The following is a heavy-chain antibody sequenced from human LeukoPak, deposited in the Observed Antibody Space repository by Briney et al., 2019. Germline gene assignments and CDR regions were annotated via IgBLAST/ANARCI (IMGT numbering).Heavy chain of an antibody. CDR3: ARDPNQYYSDDSGPYYFDS. Sequence: GGSLRLSCEAAGLTFSSHSMNWVRQAPGKGLEWVSSITSSSNYIHYADSVKGRFILSRDNAKNSLYLQMNSLRAEDTAVYFCARDPNQYYSDDSGPYYFDSWGQGTLVTVSS. CDR2: ITSSSNYI. J-gene: IGHJ4*02. V-gene: IGHV3-21*04. D-gene: IGHD3-22*01. CDR1: GLTFSSHS.